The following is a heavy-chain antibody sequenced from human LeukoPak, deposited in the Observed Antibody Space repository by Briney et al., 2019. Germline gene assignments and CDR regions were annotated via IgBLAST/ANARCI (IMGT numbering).Heavy chain of an antibody. CDR2: IYFTGYT. J-gene: IGHJ4*02. CDR3: AKGVFGAVMNFDY. CDR1: GGSISSFY. D-gene: IGHD3-3*01. Sequence: PSETLSLTCNVSGGSISSFYWTWIRQPPGKGLEWIGYIYFTGYTNYNPSLKSRVTISVDTSKNQFSLTLRSVTAADTAVYYCAKGVFGAVMNFDYWGQGTLVTVSS. V-gene: IGHV4-59*01.